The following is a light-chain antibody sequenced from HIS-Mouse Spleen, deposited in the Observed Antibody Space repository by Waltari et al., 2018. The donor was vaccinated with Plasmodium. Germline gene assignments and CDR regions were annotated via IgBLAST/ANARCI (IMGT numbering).Light chain of an antibody. CDR1: NIGSKN. CDR2: RDS. CDR3: QVWDSSTANVV. Sequence: SYELTQPLSVSVALRQTARITCGGTNIGSKNVNWYQQKPGQAPLLVIYRDSNRPSGIPERFSGSNSGNTATLTISRAQARDEADYYCQVWDSSTANVVFGGGTKLTVL. V-gene: IGLV3-9*01. J-gene: IGLJ2*01.